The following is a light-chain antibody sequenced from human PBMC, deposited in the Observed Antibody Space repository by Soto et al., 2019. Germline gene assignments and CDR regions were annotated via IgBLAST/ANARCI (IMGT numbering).Light chain of an antibody. J-gene: IGLJ3*02. Sequence: QSALTQPASVSGSPGQSITISCTGTSSDIGTYNYVSWYQQHPGRAPRLIISEGNNRPSGVSNRFSGSKSGNTASLTISGLQAEDEADYYCNSYIGGNTWMFGGGTKLTVL. V-gene: IGLV2-14*01. CDR3: NSYIGGNTWM. CDR1: SSDIGTYNY. CDR2: EGN.